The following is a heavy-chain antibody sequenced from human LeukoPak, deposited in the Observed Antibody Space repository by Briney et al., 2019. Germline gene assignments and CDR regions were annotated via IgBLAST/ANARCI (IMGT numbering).Heavy chain of an antibody. J-gene: IGHJ4*02. CDR3: AREAAAGNFDY. CDR1: GGSISSGGYY. D-gene: IGHD6-13*01. CDR2: IYYSGST. Sequence: SETLSLTCTVSGGSISSGGYYWSWIRQRPAKGLEWIGYIYYSGSTYYNPSLKSRVTISVDTSKNQFSLKLSSVTAADTAVYYCAREAAAGNFDYWGQGTLVTVSS. V-gene: IGHV4-31*03.